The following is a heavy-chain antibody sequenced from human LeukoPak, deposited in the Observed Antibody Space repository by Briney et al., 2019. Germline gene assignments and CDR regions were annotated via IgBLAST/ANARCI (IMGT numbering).Heavy chain of an antibody. V-gene: IGHV4-59*08. Sequence: PSETLSLTCNVPGGSISSYYWNWIRQPPGKGLEWIGYMSYSGSTHYNPSLESRVTILADTSTSQVSLTLSSVTAEDTAVYYCATYPHYYGTSGVDYWGQGTLVTVSS. J-gene: IGHJ4*02. D-gene: IGHD3-10*01. CDR1: GGSISSYY. CDR2: MSYSGST. CDR3: ATYPHYYGTSGVDY.